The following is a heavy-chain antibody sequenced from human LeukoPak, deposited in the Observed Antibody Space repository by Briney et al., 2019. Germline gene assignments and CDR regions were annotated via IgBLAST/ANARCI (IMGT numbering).Heavy chain of an antibody. D-gene: IGHD5-24*01. Sequence: PGGSLRLSCAASGFTFSTYWMHWVRQAPGKGLVWLSQINSDAGRTRYADSVKGRLTISRDNAKNTVYLQMNSLRAEDTAMYYCARGRNGFFDYWGHGTLVTVPS. CDR3: ARGRNGFFDY. J-gene: IGHJ4*01. CDR2: INSDAGRT. CDR1: GFTFSTYW. V-gene: IGHV3-74*01.